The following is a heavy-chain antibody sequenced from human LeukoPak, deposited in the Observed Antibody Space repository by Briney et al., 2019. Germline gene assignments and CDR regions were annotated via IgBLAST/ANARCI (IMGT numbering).Heavy chain of an antibody. J-gene: IGHJ4*02. CDR3: VKDHGWLLYS. D-gene: IGHD3-9*01. CDR2: ISLDCATT. V-gene: IGHV3-23*01. Sequence: PGGSLRLSCAASGFTFSSYAMSWVRQAPGKGLEWVSGISLDCATTYYAGSVEGRFTISRDNSKNTLYLQMNSLRADDTAVYYCVKDHGWLLYSWGQGTLVTVSS. CDR1: GFTFSSYA.